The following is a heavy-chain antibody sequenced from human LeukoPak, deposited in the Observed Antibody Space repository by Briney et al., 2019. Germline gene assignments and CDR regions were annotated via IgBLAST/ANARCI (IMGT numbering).Heavy chain of an antibody. CDR2: FDPEDGET. J-gene: IGHJ4*02. CDR3: ATILPSTYYFDY. Sequence: ASVKVSCKASGYTFTSYYMHWVRQAPGKGLEWMGGFDPEDGETIYAQKFQGRVTMTEDTSTDTAYIELSSLRSEDTAVYYCATILPSTYYFDYWGQGTLVTVSP. CDR1: GYTFTSYY. V-gene: IGHV1-24*01. D-gene: IGHD3-3*02.